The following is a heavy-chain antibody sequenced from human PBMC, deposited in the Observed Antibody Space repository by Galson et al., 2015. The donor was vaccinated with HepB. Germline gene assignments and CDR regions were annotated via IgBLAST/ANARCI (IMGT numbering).Heavy chain of an antibody. CDR2: IIPIFGTA. D-gene: IGHD1-26*01. CDR3: ARDRGVIGGSPLGWFDP. J-gene: IGHJ5*02. Sequence: SVKVSCKASGGTFSSYAISWVRQAPGQGLEWMGGIIPIFGTANYAQKFQGRVTITADESTSTAYMELSSLRSEDTAVYYCARDRGVIGGSPLGWFDPWGQGTLVTVSS. V-gene: IGHV1-69*13. CDR1: GGTFSSYA.